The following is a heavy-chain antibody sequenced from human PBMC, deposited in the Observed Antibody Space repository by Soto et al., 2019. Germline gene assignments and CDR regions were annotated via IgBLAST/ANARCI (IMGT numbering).Heavy chain of an antibody. V-gene: IGHV1-18*01. J-gene: IGHJ4*02. Sequence: ASVKVSCKASGYTFTSYGISWVRQAPGQGLEWMGWISAYNGNTNYAQKLQGRVTMTTDTSTSTAYMELRSLRSDDTAVYYCARVLYYGSGSWYYFDYWGQGTLVTVSS. CDR2: ISAYNGNT. CDR3: ARVLYYGSGSWYYFDY. CDR1: GYTFTSYG. D-gene: IGHD3-10*01.